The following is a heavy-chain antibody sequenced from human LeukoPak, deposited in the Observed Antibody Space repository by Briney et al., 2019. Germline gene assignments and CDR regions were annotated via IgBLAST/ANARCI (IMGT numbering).Heavy chain of an antibody. CDR3: ARDDYGDYTFDY. V-gene: IGHV1-24*01. J-gene: IGHJ4*02. CDR1: GYTLTELS. D-gene: IGHD4-17*01. Sequence: ASVKVSCKVSGYTLTELSMHWVRQAPGKGLEWMRGFDPEDGETIYAQKFQGRVTMTEDTSTDTAYMELSSLRAEDTAVYYCARDDYGDYTFDYWGQGTLVTVSS. CDR2: FDPEDGET.